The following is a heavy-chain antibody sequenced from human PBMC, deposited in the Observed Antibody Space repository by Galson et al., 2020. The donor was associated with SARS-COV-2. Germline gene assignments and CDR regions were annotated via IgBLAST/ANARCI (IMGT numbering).Heavy chain of an antibody. D-gene: IGHD3-3*01. CDR2: IGGSGGST. V-gene: IGHV3-23*01. CDR3: AKASKGIGRRITIFGVVTPQRYYYMDV. J-gene: IGHJ6*03. CDR1: GFTFSSYA. Sequence: GESLKISCAASGFTFSSYAMSWVRQAPGKGLEWVSAIGGSGGSTYYADSVKGRFTISRDNSKNTLYLQMNSLRAEDTAVYYCAKASKGIGRRITIFGVVTPQRYYYMDVWGKGTTVTVSS.